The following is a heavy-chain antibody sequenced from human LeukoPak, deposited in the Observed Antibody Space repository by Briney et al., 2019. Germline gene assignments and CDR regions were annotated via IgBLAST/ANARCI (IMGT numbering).Heavy chain of an antibody. CDR2: LSSTGRT. CDR1: GDSISKTGYY. D-gene: IGHD3-3*01. CDR3: VRLSSTFFGVVIQIDP. Sequence: SETLSLTCSVAGDSISKTGYYWGWIRQPPGKGLEWISHLSSTGRTYYNSSLKSRVTVSGDASNNQVFLTLTSVTAADTAVYYCVRLSSTFFGVVIQIDPWGQGTLVTVSS. V-gene: IGHV4-39*01. J-gene: IGHJ5*02.